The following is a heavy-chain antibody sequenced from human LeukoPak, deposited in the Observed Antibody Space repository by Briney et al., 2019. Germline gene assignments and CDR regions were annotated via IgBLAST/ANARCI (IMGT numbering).Heavy chain of an antibody. CDR1: GFTFSSYE. J-gene: IGHJ4*02. Sequence: GSPRLSCAASGFTFSSYEMNWVRQAPGKGLEWVSYISSSGSTIYYADSVKGRFTISRDNAKNSLYLQMNSLRAEDTAVYYCASYCGGDCYSSETLDYWGQGTLVTVSS. CDR3: ASYCGGDCYSSETLDY. V-gene: IGHV3-48*03. D-gene: IGHD2-21*02. CDR2: ISSSGSTI.